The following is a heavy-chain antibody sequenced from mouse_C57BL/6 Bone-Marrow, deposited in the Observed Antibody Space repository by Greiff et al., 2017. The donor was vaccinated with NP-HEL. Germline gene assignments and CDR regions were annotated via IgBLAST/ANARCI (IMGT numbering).Heavy chain of an antibody. J-gene: IGHJ3*01. D-gene: IGHD1-1*01. CDR2: ISDGGSYT. Sequence: EVQLVESGGGLVKPGGSLKLSCAASGFTFSSYAMSWVRQTPEKRLEWVATISDGGSYTYYPDNVKGRFTISRDKAKNNLYLQMRHLKSEDTAMYYCARPYYYGSAWFAYWGQGTLVTVSA. V-gene: IGHV5-4*01. CDR3: ARPYYYGSAWFAY. CDR1: GFTFSSYA.